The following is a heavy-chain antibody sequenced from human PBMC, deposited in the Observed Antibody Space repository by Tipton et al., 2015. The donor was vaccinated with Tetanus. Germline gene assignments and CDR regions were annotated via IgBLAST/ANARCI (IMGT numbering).Heavy chain of an antibody. Sequence: TLSPTCTVSGGSISSYYWSWIRQPPGKGLEWIGYIYYSGSTNYNPSLKSRVTISVDTSKNQFSLNLSSVTAADTAVYYCARGGITAAGILDYWGQGTLVTVSS. D-gene: IGHD6-13*01. J-gene: IGHJ4*02. V-gene: IGHV4-59*01. CDR2: IYYSGST. CDR1: GGSISSYY. CDR3: ARGGITAAGILDY.